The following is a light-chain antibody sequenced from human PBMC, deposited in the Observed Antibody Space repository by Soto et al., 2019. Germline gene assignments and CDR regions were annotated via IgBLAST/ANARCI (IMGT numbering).Light chain of an antibody. V-gene: IGLV2-23*01. J-gene: IGLJ3*02. CDR1: SSDVGSYNL. CDR2: EGS. CDR3: CSYAGSSTWV. Sequence: QSALTQPASVSGSPGQSITLSCTGTSSDVGSYNLVSWYQQHPGKAPKLMIYEGSKRPSGVSNRFSGSKSGNTASLTISGLQAEDEGDYYCCSYAGSSTWVFGGGTELTVL.